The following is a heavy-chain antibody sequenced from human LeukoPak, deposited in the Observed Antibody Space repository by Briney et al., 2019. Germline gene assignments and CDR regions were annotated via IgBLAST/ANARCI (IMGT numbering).Heavy chain of an antibody. CDR1: GYTFTGYY. D-gene: IGHD3-3*01. V-gene: IGHV1-2*02. CDR3: ARDQDCDFWSGPRPGGPRPTYMDV. Sequence: ASVKVSCKASGYTFTGYYMHWVRQAPGQGLEWMGWINPNSGGTNYAQKFQGRVTMTRDTSISTAYMELSRLRSDDTAVYYCARDQDCDFWSGPRPGGPRPTYMDVWGKGTTVTVSS. CDR2: INPNSGGT. J-gene: IGHJ6*03.